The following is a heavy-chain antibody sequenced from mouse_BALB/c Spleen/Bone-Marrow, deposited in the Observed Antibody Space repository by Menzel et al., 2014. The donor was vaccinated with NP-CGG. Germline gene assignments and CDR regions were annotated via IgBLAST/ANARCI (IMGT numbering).Heavy chain of an antibody. D-gene: IGHD2-4*01. CDR3: ARYDYDVGYFDY. V-gene: IGHV3-2*02. Sequence: EVKLVESGPGLVKPSQSLSLTCTVTGYSIXSDYAWNWIRQFPGNKLEWVGYISYSGSTSYNPSLKSRISFTRDTSKNQFFLQLNSVTTEDTATYYCARYDYDVGYFDYWGQGTTLTVSS. J-gene: IGHJ2*01. CDR1: GYSIXSDYA. CDR2: ISYSGST.